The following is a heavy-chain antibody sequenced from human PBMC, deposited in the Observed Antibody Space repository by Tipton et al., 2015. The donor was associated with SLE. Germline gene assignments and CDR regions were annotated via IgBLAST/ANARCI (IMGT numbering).Heavy chain of an antibody. J-gene: IGHJ3*02. CDR1: GGSISSSNYY. CDR2: IYYSGST. CDR3: ARRHFDTSGYYRGAFDI. Sequence: TLSLTCTVSGGSISSSNYYWGWIRQPPGKGLEWIGSIYYSGSTYYNPSLKSRVTISVDTSKNQFSLKLSSVTAADTAVYYCARRHFDTSGYYRGAFDIWGQGKMVTVSS. D-gene: IGHD3-22*01. V-gene: IGHV4-39*07.